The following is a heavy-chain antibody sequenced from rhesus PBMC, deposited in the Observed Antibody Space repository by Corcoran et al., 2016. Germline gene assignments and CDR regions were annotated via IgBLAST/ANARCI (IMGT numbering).Heavy chain of an antibody. CDR1: GFTFSSYG. J-gene: IGHJ1*01. CDR3: AKDVVVVSATPGYFEF. Sequence: EVQLVESGGGLVQPGGSLRLSCAASGFTFSSYGMSWVRQAPGKGLGWVSYISNGSGSTYYADAWKGRFTISRDNSKNTLSLQMNSLRAEDTAVYYCAKDVVVVSATPGYFEFWGQGALVTVSS. V-gene: IGHV3S5*01. CDR2: ISNGSGST. D-gene: IGHD2-8*01.